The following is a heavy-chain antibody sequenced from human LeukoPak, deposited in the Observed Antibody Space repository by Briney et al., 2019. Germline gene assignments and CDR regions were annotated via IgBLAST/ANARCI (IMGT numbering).Heavy chain of an antibody. CDR3: ARARYCSSTSCYRGRFDP. Sequence: ASVKVSCKASGYTFTSYGISWVRQAPGQGLEWMGWISAYNGNTNYAQKLQGRVTMTTDTSTSTAYMELRSLRSDDTAVYYCARARYCSSTSCYRGRFDPWGQGTLVTVSS. V-gene: IGHV1-18*04. D-gene: IGHD2-2*01. CDR1: GYTFTSYG. CDR2: ISAYNGNT. J-gene: IGHJ5*02.